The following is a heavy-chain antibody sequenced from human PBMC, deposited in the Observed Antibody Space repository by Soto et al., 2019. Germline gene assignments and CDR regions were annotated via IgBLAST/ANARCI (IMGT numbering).Heavy chain of an antibody. CDR3: TRGPPRVQWFDP. V-gene: IGHV4-61*01. J-gene: IGHJ5*02. CDR2: IYFTGST. CDR1: GGAVSSGTYY. Sequence: LSLTCTVSGGAVSSGTYYWSWIRQPPGKGLEWIGHIYFTGSTNYNPSLKSRVTMSLDTSRNQFSLKLSSVTAADTAVYYCTRGPPRVQWFDPWGLGTLVTVSS.